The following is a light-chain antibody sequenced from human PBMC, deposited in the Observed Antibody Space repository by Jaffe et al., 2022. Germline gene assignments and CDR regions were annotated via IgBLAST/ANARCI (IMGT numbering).Light chain of an antibody. CDR3: SSYAGSNKLLMFCGPLPVV. J-gene: IGLJ2*01. CDR2: EVS. CDR1: SSDVGGYNY. Sequence: QSALTQPPSASGSPGQSVTISCTGTSSDVGGYNYVSWYQQHPGKAPKLMIYEVSKRPSGVPDRFSGSKSGNTASLTVSGLQAEDEADYYCSSYAGSNKLLMFCGPLPVVFGGGTKLTVL. V-gene: IGLV2-8*01.